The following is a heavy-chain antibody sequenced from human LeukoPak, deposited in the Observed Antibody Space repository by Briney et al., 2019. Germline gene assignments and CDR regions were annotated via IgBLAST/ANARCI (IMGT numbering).Heavy chain of an antibody. Sequence: SVKVSCKASGGTFSGYAISWVRQAPGQGLEWMGGIIPIFGTANYAQKFQGRVTITADESTSAAYMELSSLRSEDTAVYYCARDYGDYTWYFDLWGRGTLVTVSS. D-gene: IGHD4-17*01. CDR3: ARDYGDYTWYFDL. J-gene: IGHJ2*01. CDR1: GGTFSGYA. CDR2: IIPIFGTA. V-gene: IGHV1-69*13.